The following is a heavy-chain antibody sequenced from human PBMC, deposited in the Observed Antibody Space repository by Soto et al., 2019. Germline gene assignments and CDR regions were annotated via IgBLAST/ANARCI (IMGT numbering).Heavy chain of an antibody. D-gene: IGHD4-17*01. J-gene: IGHJ5*02. CDR2: INPNSGGT. Sequence: ASVKVSCKASGYTFTGYHMHWVRQAPGQGLEWMGWINPNSGGTNYAQKFQGRVTMTRDTSISTAYMELSRLRSDDTAVYYCARGWNHYGDYVWFDPWGQGTLVTVSS. CDR1: GYTFTGYH. V-gene: IGHV1-2*02. CDR3: ARGWNHYGDYVWFDP.